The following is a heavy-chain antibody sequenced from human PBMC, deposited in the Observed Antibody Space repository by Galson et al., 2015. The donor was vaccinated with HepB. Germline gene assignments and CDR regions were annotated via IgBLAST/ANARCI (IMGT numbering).Heavy chain of an antibody. CDR1: GGTFSSYA. J-gene: IGHJ5*02. D-gene: IGHD6-13*01. V-gene: IGHV1-69*04. Sequence: SVKVSCKASGGTFSSYAISWVRQAPGQGLEWMGRIIPILGIANYAQKFQGRVTITADKSTSTAYMELSSLRSEDTAVYYCARDGYSSSWYSGFDPWGQGTLVTVSS. CDR3: ARDGYSSSWYSGFDP. CDR2: IIPILGIA.